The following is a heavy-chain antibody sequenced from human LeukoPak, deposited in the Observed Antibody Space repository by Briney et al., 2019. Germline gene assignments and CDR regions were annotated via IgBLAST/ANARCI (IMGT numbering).Heavy chain of an antibody. CDR1: GYTFTGYY. J-gene: IGHJ4*02. D-gene: IGHD6-13*01. V-gene: IGHV1-69*04. CDR3: ARDMAGYSSSWYSGY. CDR2: IIPILGIA. Sequence: SVKVSCKASGYTFTGYYMHWVRQAPGQGLEWMGRIIPILGIANYAQKFQGRVTITADKSTSTAYMELSSLRSEDTAVYYCARDMAGYSSSWYSGYWGQGTLVTVSS.